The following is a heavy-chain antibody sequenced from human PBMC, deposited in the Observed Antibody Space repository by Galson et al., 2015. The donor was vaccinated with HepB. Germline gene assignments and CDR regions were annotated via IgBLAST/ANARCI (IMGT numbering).Heavy chain of an antibody. CDR2: IYPGDSDT. D-gene: IGHD3-10*01. Sequence: QSGAEVKKPGESLKISCKGSGYRFTNYWIGWVRQIPGKGLGWMGIIYPGDSDTRYSPSFEGQVTISADKSITTAYLQWSSLKASDTALYYCATYNYYGSEKAVGIWGQGTMVTVSS. J-gene: IGHJ3*02. V-gene: IGHV5-51*01. CDR1: GYRFTNYW. CDR3: ATYNYYGSEKAVGI.